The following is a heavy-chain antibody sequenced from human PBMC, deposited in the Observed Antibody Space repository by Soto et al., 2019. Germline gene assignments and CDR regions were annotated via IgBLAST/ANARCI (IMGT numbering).Heavy chain of an antibody. Sequence: EVQLVESGGGLVQPGGSLRLSCAASGFTLNKYWMSWVRQAPGKGLEWVANMKQDGSERNYVDSVKGRFTISRDNAKNSLYLQMNSLRAEDTAVYYCARPRSSSYYYYALDVWGQGTTVTVSS. CDR2: MKQDGSER. J-gene: IGHJ6*02. V-gene: IGHV3-7*03. D-gene: IGHD6-6*01. CDR3: ARPRSSSYYYYALDV. CDR1: GFTLNKYW.